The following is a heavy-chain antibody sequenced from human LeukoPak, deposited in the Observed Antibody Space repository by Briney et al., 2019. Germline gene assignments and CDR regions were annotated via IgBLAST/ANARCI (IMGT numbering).Heavy chain of an antibody. V-gene: IGHV3-23*01. J-gene: IGHJ5*01. Sequence: GGSLRLSCAASGFTFSSYAMSWVRQAPGKGLEWVSSISCSGCSTYYADSVNGRFTISRDHSKKTLYLQMNSLRAEDTAVYYCATAGIQLWFDYWGQGTLVTVSS. CDR2: ISCSGCST. D-gene: IGHD5-18*01. CDR1: GFTFSSYA. CDR3: ATAGIQLWFDY.